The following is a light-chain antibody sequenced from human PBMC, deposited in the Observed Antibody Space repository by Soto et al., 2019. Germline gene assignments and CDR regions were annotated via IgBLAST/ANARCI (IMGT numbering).Light chain of an antibody. Sequence: QSVLTQPPSASWSPGQSVTISCTGTSSDVGGYNYVSWFQQHPGKAPKLIIHEVNQRPSGVPDRFSGSKSGNTASLTVPGLQAEDEGTYYCSSYGGYNNVVFGTGTKVTVL. V-gene: IGLV2-8*01. CDR2: EVN. CDR1: SSDVGGYNY. CDR3: SSYGGYNNVV. J-gene: IGLJ1*01.